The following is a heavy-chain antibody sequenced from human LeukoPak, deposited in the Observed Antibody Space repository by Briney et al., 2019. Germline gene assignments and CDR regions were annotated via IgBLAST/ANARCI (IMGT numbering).Heavy chain of an antibody. V-gene: IGHV1-8*01. Sequence: ASVKVSCKASGYTFTSYDINWVRQATGQGLEWMGWMNPNSGNTGYAQKFQGRVTMTRNTSISTAYMELSSLRSEDTAVYYCARRPVWSDFWSGYSKYYFDYWGQGTLVTVSS. CDR2: MNPNSGNT. CDR3: ARRPVWSDFWSGYSKYYFDY. D-gene: IGHD3-3*01. J-gene: IGHJ4*02. CDR1: GYTFTSYD.